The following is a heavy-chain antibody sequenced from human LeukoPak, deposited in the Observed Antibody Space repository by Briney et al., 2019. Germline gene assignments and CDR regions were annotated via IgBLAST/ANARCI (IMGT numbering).Heavy chain of an antibody. CDR3: AKARGFCSGGSCYNPFDP. D-gene: IGHD2-15*01. CDR2: IRGGGGST. V-gene: IGHV3-23*01. J-gene: IGHJ5*02. Sequence: GGSLRLSCAASGFSFSSYAMSWVRQAPGKGLEWVSGIRGGGGSTYYADSVKGRFTISRDNSKNTLYVQMNSLRAEDTAVYYCAKARGFCSGGSCYNPFDPWGQGNLVTVSS. CDR1: GFSFSSYA.